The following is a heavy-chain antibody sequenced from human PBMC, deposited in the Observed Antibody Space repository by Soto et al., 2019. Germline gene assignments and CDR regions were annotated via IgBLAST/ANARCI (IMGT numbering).Heavy chain of an antibody. J-gene: IGHJ3*01. CDR2: IYYSGST. V-gene: IGHV4-59*11. CDR1: GGSIFSHY. Sequence: SETLSLTCPVSGGSIFSHYWGWIRQPPGKGLEYIGYIYYSGSTNYNPSLKSRVTISVDMSREQFSLKLTSVTAADTAVYYCAGGDNLGGATFDVWGQVT. CDR3: AGGDNLGGATFDV. D-gene: IGHD3-16*01.